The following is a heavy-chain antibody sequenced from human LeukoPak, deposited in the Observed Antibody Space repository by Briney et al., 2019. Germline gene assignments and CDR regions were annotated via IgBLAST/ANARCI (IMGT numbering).Heavy chain of an antibody. CDR3: AKDKAAAPTPYYFDY. D-gene: IGHD6-13*01. CDR1: GGSFSAYY. Sequence: PSETLSLTCAVYGGSFSAYYWSWTRQPPGKGLEWIGEINYGGSTNYNPSLKSRVTISVDTSTNQFSLKLSPVTAEDTAVYYCAKDKAAAPTPYYFDYWGQGSLVTVSS. V-gene: IGHV4-34*01. CDR2: INYGGST. J-gene: IGHJ4*02.